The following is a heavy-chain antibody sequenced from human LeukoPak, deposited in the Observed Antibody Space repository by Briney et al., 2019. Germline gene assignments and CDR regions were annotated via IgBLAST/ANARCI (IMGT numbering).Heavy chain of an antibody. J-gene: IGHJ3*02. V-gene: IGHV3-30*03. D-gene: IGHD3-3*01. CDR3: ARDILEWFYRGDAFDI. Sequence: GGSLRLSCAASGFTFSSYSMNWVRQAPGKGLEWLAVISYDGSNKYYADSVKGRFTISRDNSKTTLYLQMNSLRAEDTAVYYCARDILEWFYRGDAFDIWGQGTMVTVSS. CDR2: ISYDGSNK. CDR1: GFTFSSYS.